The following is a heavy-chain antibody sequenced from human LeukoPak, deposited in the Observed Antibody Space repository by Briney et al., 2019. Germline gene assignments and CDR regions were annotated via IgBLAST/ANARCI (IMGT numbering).Heavy chain of an antibody. CDR3: ARGAVLLWFGELFRPGAFDI. D-gene: IGHD3-10*01. CDR2: INHSGST. J-gene: IGHJ3*02. CDR1: GGSFSGYY. V-gene: IGHV4-34*01. Sequence: SETLSLTCAVYGGSFSGYYWSWIRQPPGKGLECIGEINHSGSTNYNPSLKSRVTISVDTSKTQFSLKRSSVTAADTAVYYCARGAVLLWFGELFRPGAFDIWGQGTMVTVSS.